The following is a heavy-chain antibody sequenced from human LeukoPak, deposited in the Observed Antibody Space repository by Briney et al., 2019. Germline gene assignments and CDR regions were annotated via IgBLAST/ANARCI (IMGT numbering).Heavy chain of an antibody. CDR2: IYYSGST. V-gene: IGHV4-59*01. CDR3: ARVRRSAVAGLWLDY. D-gene: IGHD6-19*01. CDR1: GGSISRYY. Sequence: KPSETLSLTCTVSGGSISRYYWSWMRQPPGKGLEWIGYIYYSGSTNYNPSLKSRVTISVDTSKNQFSLKLSSVTAADTAVYYCARVRRSAVAGLWLDYWGQGTLVTVSS. J-gene: IGHJ4*02.